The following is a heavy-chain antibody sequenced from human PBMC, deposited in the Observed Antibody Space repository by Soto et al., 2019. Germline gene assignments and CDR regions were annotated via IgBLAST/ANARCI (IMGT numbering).Heavy chain of an antibody. D-gene: IGHD2-2*01. Sequence: HPGGSLRLSCAASGFTFSGSAMHWVRQASGKGLEWVGRIRSKANSYATAYAASVKGRFTISRDDSKNTAYLQMNSLKTEDTAVYYCSLAVVPAANSDYEYYDVDDGGKGTTVSVSS. V-gene: IGHV3-73*01. J-gene: IGHJ6*03. CDR1: GFTFSGSA. CDR3: SLAVVPAANSDYEYYDVDD. CDR2: IRSKANSYAT.